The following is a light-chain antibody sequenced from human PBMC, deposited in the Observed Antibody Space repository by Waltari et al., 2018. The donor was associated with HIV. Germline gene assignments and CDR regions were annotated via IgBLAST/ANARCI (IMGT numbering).Light chain of an antibody. CDR2: EAS. V-gene: IGKV1-39*01. CDR3: QHTYTTPLLA. J-gene: IGKJ4*01. Sequence: IQMHQSQYSLSASGGDRVIVTCRASQNIKNYLNWYQQKAGRARKLLLYEASTLQSGVPSRFSGSGSGTDFSLTISSLQPEEFATYYCQHTYTTPLLACGGGTKVEI. CDR1: QNIKNY.